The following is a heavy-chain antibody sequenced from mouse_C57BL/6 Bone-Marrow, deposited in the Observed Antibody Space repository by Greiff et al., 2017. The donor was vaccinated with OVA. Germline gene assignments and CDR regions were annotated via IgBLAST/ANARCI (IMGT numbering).Heavy chain of an antibody. CDR2: ISNLADRI. D-gene: IGHD2-5*01. V-gene: IGHV5-15*04. Sequence: EVQLLESGGGLVQPGGSLKLSCAASGFTFSDYGMAWVRQAPRTGPEWVAFISNLADRIYYADTVKGRFTISRENAKNTLYLEMSSLRSEDTAMYYCARRGGIYYSNCEGYWYFDVWGTGTTVTVSS. CDR3: ARRGGIYYSNCEGYWYFDV. CDR1: GFTFSDYG. J-gene: IGHJ1*03.